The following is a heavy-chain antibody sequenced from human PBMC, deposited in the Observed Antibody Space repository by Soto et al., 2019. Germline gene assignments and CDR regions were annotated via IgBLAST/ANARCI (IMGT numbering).Heavy chain of an antibody. Sequence: QPGGSLRLSCAASGFTFSSYAMHWARQAPGKGLEWVAVISYDGSNKYYADSVKGRFTISRDNSKNTLYLQMNSLRAEDTAVYYCARDVDPGANSGYYYYGMDVWGQGTTVTVSS. J-gene: IGHJ6*02. D-gene: IGHD1-1*01. V-gene: IGHV3-30-3*01. CDR2: ISYDGSNK. CDR1: GFTFSSYA. CDR3: ARDVDPGANSGYYYYGMDV.